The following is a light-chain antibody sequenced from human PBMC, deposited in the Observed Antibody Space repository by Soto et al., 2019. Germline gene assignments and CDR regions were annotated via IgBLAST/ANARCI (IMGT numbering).Light chain of an antibody. Sequence: DIVITQSPSSLSAYPGDRATLSCRASQGVSIYLAWYQQKPGLAPRLLIYDVSNRATGIPARFSGSGSGTDFTLTITSLEPEDFAVYYCQQRNNWPITFGQGTRLEIK. CDR1: QGVSIY. V-gene: IGKV3D-11*01. CDR3: QQRNNWPIT. CDR2: DVS. J-gene: IGKJ5*01.